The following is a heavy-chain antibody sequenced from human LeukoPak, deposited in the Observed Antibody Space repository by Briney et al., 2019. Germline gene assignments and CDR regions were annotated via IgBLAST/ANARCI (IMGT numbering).Heavy chain of an antibody. CDR3: ARPLTELALDY. CDR2: ISYDGSNK. J-gene: IGHJ4*02. Sequence: GGSLRLSCAASGFTFSSYGLSWVRQAPGKGLEWVAVISYDGSNKYYADSVKGRFTISRDNSKNTLYLQMNSLRAEDTAVYYCARPLTELALDYWGQGTLVTVSS. CDR1: GFTFSSYG. V-gene: IGHV3-30*03. D-gene: IGHD1-1*01.